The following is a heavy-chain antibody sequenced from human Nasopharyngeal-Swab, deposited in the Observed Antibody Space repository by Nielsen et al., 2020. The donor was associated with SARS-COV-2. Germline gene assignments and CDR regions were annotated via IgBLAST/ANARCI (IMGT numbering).Heavy chain of an antibody. CDR3: TRCGGGCYSGRDY. D-gene: IGHD2-15*01. CDR2: NSSKGNNYAT. V-gene: IGHV3-73*01. J-gene: IGHJ4*02. CDR1: GFTFSDSA. Sequence: GESLKISCAASGFTFSDSAIHWVRQASGKGLEWVGRNSSKGNNYATAYSASVKGRFIIFRDDPTNTAYLQMNSLKTEDTAMYYCTRCGGGCYSGRDYWGQGTLVTVSS.